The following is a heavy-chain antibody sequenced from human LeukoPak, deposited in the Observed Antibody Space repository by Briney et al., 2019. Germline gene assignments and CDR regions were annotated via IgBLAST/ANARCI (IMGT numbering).Heavy chain of an antibody. J-gene: IGHJ3*02. CDR3: ARGIRAFDI. CDR1: GFTFSSYS. CDR2: ISSSSSTI. V-gene: IGHV3-48*01. Sequence: GGSLRLSCAASGFTFSSYSMNWVRQAPGQGLEWVSYISSSSSTIYYADSVKGRFTISRDNAKNSLYLKMNSLRAEDTAVYYCARGIRAFDIWGQGTMVTVSS.